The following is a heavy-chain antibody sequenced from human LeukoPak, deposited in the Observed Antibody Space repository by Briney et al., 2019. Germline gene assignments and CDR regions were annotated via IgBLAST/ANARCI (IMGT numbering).Heavy chain of an antibody. CDR2: IWYDGSNK. CDR1: GFTFSSYG. D-gene: IGHD3-22*01. V-gene: IGHV3-33*01. J-gene: IGHJ3*02. CDR3: ARGQTLLRDAFDI. Sequence: PGGSLRLSCAASGFTFSSYGMHWVRQAPGKGLEWVAVIWYDGSNKYYADSVKGRFTISRDNSKNTLYLQMNSLRAEDTAVYYCARGQTLLRDAFDIWGQGTMVTVSS.